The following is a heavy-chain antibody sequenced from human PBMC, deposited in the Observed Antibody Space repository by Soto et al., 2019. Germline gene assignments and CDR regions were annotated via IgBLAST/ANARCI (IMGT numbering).Heavy chain of an antibody. CDR3: ARTSGGTYSFDP. Sequence: QVQLQESGPGLVKPSGTLSLTCAVSGDSITNNNWWPWVRQSPGKGLEWIGEMHHSGSTDYNPSLRSRVTISVDKSKNQFSLNLSSVTAADSSVYYCARTSGGTYSFDPWGQGTLVTVSS. D-gene: IGHD3-10*01. CDR2: MHHSGST. CDR1: GDSITNNNW. V-gene: IGHV4-4*02. J-gene: IGHJ5*02.